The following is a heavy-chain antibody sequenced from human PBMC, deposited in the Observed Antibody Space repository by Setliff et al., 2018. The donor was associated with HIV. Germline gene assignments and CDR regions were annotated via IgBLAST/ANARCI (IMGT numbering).Heavy chain of an antibody. CDR2: IYYSGST. Sequence: SETLSLTCSVSSDSISSGSYYWSWIRLPAGKGLEWIGYIYYSGSTNYNPSLKSRVTISVDTSKNQFSLKLSSVTAADTAVYYCARGRDKYGPIDYWGQGTLVTVSS. J-gene: IGHJ4*02. CDR1: SDSISSGSYY. CDR3: ARGRDKYGPIDY. V-gene: IGHV4-61*10. D-gene: IGHD3-10*01.